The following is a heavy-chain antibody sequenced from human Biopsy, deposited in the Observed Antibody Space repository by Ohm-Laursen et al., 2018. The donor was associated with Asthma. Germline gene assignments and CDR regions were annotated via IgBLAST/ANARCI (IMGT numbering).Heavy chain of an antibody. Sequence: SSLRLSCAAFGFVFSQCGMHWVRQGPGKGLEWVALVSSDGHNKYYEDSVKGRFTISRDNSRKRLYLQINRLTVEDSAVYFCARQSGQDYGDSSGFDIWGQGTKVAVSS. D-gene: IGHD3-22*01. J-gene: IGHJ3*02. V-gene: IGHV3-30*03. CDR1: GFVFSQCG. CDR3: ARQSGQDYGDSSGFDI. CDR2: VSSDGHNK.